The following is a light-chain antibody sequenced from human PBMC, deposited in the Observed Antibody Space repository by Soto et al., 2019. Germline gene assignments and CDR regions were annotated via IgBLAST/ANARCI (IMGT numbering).Light chain of an antibody. CDR3: QDSDSSPYT. V-gene: IGKV1-39*01. Sequence: DIQMTQSPSSLSVSVGDRVTITCRASQSISNFLHWYQQAPGTAPKLLIYASSNLQSGVPSRFSGSGSGTDFRLTINSLQPEDFATYYFQDSDSSPYTFGQGTKVEI. CDR1: QSISNF. CDR2: ASS. J-gene: IGKJ2*01.